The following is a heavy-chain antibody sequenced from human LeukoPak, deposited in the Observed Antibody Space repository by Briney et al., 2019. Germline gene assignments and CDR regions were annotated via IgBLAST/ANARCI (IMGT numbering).Heavy chain of an antibody. Sequence: GGSLRLSCAASGFTFSSYAMSWVRQAPGKGLEWVSAISGSGGSTYYADSVKGRFTMSRDNSKNTLYLQMNSLRAEDTAVYYCARDGEGDDSYFDYWGQGTLVTVSS. D-gene: IGHD3-10*01. J-gene: IGHJ4*02. CDR3: ARDGEGDDSYFDY. CDR1: GFTFSSYA. CDR2: ISGSGGST. V-gene: IGHV3-23*01.